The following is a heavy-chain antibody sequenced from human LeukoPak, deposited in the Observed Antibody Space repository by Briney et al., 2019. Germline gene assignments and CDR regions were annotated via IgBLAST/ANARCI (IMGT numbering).Heavy chain of an antibody. CDR1: GGSISSSDYY. CDR3: ARHPGEGYYYGMDV. D-gene: IGHD3-10*01. CDR2: IYYTGSS. Sequence: SETLSLTCTVSGGSISSSDYYWGWIRQPPGKGLEWIGNIYYTGSSSYNSSLKSRVTISVDTSKNQFSLQLSSVTAADTAVYYCARHPGEGYYYGMDVWGQGTTVTVSS. J-gene: IGHJ6*02. V-gene: IGHV4-39*07.